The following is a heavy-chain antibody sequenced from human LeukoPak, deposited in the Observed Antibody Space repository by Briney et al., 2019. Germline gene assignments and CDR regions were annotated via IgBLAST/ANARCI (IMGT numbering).Heavy chain of an antibody. J-gene: IGHJ6*03. Sequence: GESLKVSCKGSGYSFTSYWIGWVRQMPGKGLEWMGIIYPGDSDTRYSPSFQGQVTISADKSISTAYLQWCSLKASDTAMYYCARQGAAGKYYYYYMDVWGKGTTVTVSS. CDR1: GYSFTSYW. CDR3: ARQGAAGKYYYYYMDV. CDR2: IYPGDSDT. V-gene: IGHV5-51*01. D-gene: IGHD6-13*01.